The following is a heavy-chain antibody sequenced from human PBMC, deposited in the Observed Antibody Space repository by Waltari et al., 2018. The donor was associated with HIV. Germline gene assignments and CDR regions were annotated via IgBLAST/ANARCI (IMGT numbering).Heavy chain of an antibody. V-gene: IGHV1-18*01. CDR3: ARGDMSCYHSDS. J-gene: IGHJ5*01. CDR1: GYTFTSYG. D-gene: IGHD3-10*01. Sequence: QVQLVQSGAEVKKPGASVKVSCKSSGYTFTSYGISWVRQAPGQGLEWMGWISAYKGNANEAQKLQGRGAMTTDTTTSIADRAPRSVRSDATAAYYSARGDMSCYHSDSGGQGTLLTVSS. CDR2: ISAYKGNA.